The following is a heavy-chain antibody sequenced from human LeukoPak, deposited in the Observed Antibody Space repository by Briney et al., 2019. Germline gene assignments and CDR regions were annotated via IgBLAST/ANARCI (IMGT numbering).Heavy chain of an antibody. Sequence: GGSLRLSCAASGFTFSSYAMHWVRQAPGKGLEYVSAISSNGGSTYYANSVKGRFTISRDNSKNTLYLQMGSLRAEDMAVYYCVSSDYGEYGSFDYWGQGALVTVSS. V-gene: IGHV3-64*01. CDR2: ISSNGGST. CDR3: VSSDYGEYGSFDY. D-gene: IGHD4-17*01. J-gene: IGHJ4*02. CDR1: GFTFSSYA.